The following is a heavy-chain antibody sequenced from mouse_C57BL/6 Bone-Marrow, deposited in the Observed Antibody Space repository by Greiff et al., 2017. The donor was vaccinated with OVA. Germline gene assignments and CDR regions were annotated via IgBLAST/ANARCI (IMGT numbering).Heavy chain of an antibody. CDR2: IRRKSNNYAT. J-gene: IGHJ3*01. V-gene: IGHV10-1*01. CDR3: VRDYDYGFAY. D-gene: IGHD2-4*01. CDR1: GFSFNTYA. Sequence: EVQGVESGGGLVQPKGSLKLSCAASGFSFNTYAMNWVRQAPGKGLEWVARIRRKSNNYATYYADPVKDRFTISRDDSESMLYLQMNNLEAEDTAMYCCVRDYDYGFAYWGQGTLVTVSA.